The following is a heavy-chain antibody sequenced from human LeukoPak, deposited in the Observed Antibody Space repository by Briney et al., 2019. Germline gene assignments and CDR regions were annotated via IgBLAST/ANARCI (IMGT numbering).Heavy chain of an antibody. D-gene: IGHD6-13*01. CDR1: GGSISSYY. Sequence: PSETLSLTCTVSGGSISSYYWSWIRQPPGKGLEWIGYIYYSGSTNYNPSLKSRVTISVDTSKNQFSLKLSSVTAADTAVYYCARGIYIAAAGTMERFDPWGQGTLVTVSS. J-gene: IGHJ5*02. V-gene: IGHV4-59*01. CDR2: IYYSGST. CDR3: ARGIYIAAAGTMERFDP.